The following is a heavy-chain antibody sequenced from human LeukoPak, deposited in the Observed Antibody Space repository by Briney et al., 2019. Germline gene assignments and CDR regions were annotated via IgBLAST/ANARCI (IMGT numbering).Heavy chain of an antibody. CDR2: INHSGST. V-gene: IGHV4-34*01. J-gene: IGHJ6*03. Sequence: SETLSLTCAVYGGSFSGYYWSWIRQPPGKGLEWIGEINHSGSTNYNPSLKSRVTISVDTSKNQVSLKLSSVTAADTAVYYCARRVRQWLNYYMDVWGKGTTVTISS. D-gene: IGHD6-19*01. CDR3: ARRVRQWLNYYMDV. CDR1: GGSFSGYY.